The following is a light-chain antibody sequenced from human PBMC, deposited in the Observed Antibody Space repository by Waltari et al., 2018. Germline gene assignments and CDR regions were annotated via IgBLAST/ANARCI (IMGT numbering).Light chain of an antibody. CDR2: DDT. V-gene: IGLV3-21*02. CDR3: QIWDTLSHHFV. J-gene: IGLJ1*01. Sequence: SFVLTQPPSVSVAPGQTARITCGGNNIERRSINWYQQKPGKAPVLVVYDDTYRPSGIPERLSGSKSGNTATLSITRVEAGDEADYYCQIWDTLSHHFVFGAGTKVTVL. CDR1: NIERRS.